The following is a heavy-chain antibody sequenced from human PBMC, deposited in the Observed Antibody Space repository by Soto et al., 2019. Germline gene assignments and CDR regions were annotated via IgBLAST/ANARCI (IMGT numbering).Heavy chain of an antibody. D-gene: IGHD6-13*01. CDR1: GYTFTSSG. CDR3: ARDGESSSWYPTEAFDI. V-gene: IGHV1-18*01. J-gene: IGHJ3*02. Sequence: QVQLVQSGAEVKKPGAPVKVSCQASGYTFTSSGLSWVRQAPGQGLEGMGWISDYNGNTNYAQKLQGRVTMTTDTATSSAYMEQRSLRSDATAFYYCARDGESSSWYPTEAFDIWGQGTMVTVSS. CDR2: ISDYNGNT.